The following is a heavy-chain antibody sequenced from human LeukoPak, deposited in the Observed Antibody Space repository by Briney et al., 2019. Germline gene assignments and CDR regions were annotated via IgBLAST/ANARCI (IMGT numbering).Heavy chain of an antibody. V-gene: IGHV4-4*07. D-gene: IGHD1-7*01. CDR2: GHTSGTT. CDR3: ARIITGTYFDWFDP. CDR1: GVSISGVSISSYY. Sequence: PSETLSLTCTVSGVSISGVSISSYYRSWIRQPAGKGLEWIGRGHTSGTTHYSPSLKSRVTMSVDTSKNQFSLRLNSVTAADTAVYYCARIITGTYFDWFDPWGQGTLVTVSS. J-gene: IGHJ5*02.